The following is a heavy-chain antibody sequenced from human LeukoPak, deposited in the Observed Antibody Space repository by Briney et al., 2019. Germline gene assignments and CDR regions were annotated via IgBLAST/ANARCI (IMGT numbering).Heavy chain of an antibody. J-gene: IGHJ6*03. D-gene: IGHD3-10*01. Sequence: GASVKVSCKASGYTFTSYYIYWVRQAPGQGLEWMGLINPSGGSTNYAQKFRGRVTMTRDTSTSTVYMELSSLRSEDTAVYYCARGPSITMVRGGQWYYYMDVWGKGTTVTISS. V-gene: IGHV1-46*01. CDR2: INPSGGST. CDR3: ARGPSITMVRGGQWYYYMDV. CDR1: GYTFTSYY.